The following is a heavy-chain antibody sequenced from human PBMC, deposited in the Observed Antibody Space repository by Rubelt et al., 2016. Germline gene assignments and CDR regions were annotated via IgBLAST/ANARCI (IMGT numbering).Heavy chain of an antibody. CDR3: ARDAYYYGSGSYHKH. CDR1: GFTFSSYG. CDR2: ISYDGSNK. J-gene: IGHJ1*01. V-gene: IGHV3-30*03. D-gene: IGHD3-10*01. Sequence: QVQLVESGGGVVQPGRSLRLSCAASGFTFSSYGMHWVRQAPGKGLEWVAVISYDGSNKYYADSVKGRFTISRDNSKNTLYLQMNSLRAEDTAVYYCARDAYYYGSGSYHKHWGQGTLVTVSS.